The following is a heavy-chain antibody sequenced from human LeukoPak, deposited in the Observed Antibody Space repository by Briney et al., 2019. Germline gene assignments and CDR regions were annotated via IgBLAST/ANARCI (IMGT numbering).Heavy chain of an antibody. CDR2: IYPGDSDT. J-gene: IGHJ3*02. V-gene: IGHV5-51*01. CDR1: DYNSRGHW. Sequence: GESLKISCKGSDYNSRGHWIGWVRQMSGKGLEWMGVIYPGDSDTRYSPSFQGQVTISADKSISTAYLQWSSLKASDTAMYYCARLNRANNAAEFDIWGQGTMVTVSS. CDR3: ARLNRANNAAEFDI. D-gene: IGHD5-18*01.